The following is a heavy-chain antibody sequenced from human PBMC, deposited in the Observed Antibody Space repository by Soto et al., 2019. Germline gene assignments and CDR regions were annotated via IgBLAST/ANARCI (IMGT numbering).Heavy chain of an antibody. V-gene: IGHV4-31*03. CDR3: ARVEATATPAYYFDY. Sequence: ALSLTGTISGGSISSGGYYWSWIRQHPGTGLEWIGYIYYSGSTYYDLSLKSRVTISVDTYKTQFSLKLSSVTAADTAVYSCARVEATATPAYYFDYWGQGTLVTVSS. CDR2: IYYSGST. D-gene: IGHD4-17*01. J-gene: IGHJ4*02. CDR1: GGSISSGGYY.